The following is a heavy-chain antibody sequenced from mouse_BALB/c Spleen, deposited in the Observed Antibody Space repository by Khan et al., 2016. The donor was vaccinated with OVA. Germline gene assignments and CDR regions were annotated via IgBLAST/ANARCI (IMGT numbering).Heavy chain of an antibody. CDR1: GYSITSGYG. CDR2: ISYSCST. J-gene: IGHJ2*01. CDR3: ARTARIKY. V-gene: IGHV3-2*02. Sequence: EVQLQESGPGLVKPSQSLSLTCTVTGYSITSGYGWNWIRQFPGNKLEWMGHISYSCSTNYNPSLKSRISITRDTYKNQFLLQLNSSTTEDTATYYCARTARIKYWGQGTTLTVSS. D-gene: IGHD1-2*01.